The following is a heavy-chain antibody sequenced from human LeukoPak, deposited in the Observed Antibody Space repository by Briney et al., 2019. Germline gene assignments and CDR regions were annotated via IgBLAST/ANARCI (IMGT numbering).Heavy chain of an antibody. D-gene: IGHD3-10*01. CDR3: ARANYYGSGTYVRSYLDY. CDR1: GFTVSSNY. Sequence: SGGSLRLSCAASGFTVSSNYMSWVRQAPGKGLEWVSVIYSGGSTYYADSVKGRFTISRDNSKNTLYLQLNSLRAEDTAVYYCARANYYGSGTYVRSYLDYWGQGTLVTVSS. CDR2: IYSGGST. J-gene: IGHJ4*02. V-gene: IGHV3-53*01.